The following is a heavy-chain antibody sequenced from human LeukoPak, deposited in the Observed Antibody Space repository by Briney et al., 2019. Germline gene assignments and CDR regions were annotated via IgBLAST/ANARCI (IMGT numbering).Heavy chain of an antibody. D-gene: IGHD1-26*01. CDR2: ISSSSSYI. V-gene: IGHV3-21*01. CDR3: ARDWDGSGSYFDY. Sequence: GGSLGLSCAASGFTFSSYSMNWVRQAPGKGLEWVSSISSSSSYIYYADSVKGRFTISRDNAKNSLYLQMNSLRAEDTAVYYCARDWDGSGSYFDYWGQGTLVTVSS. J-gene: IGHJ4*02. CDR1: GFTFSSYS.